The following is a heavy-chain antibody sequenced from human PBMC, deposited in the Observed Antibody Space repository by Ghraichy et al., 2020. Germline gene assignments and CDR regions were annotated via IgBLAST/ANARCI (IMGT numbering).Heavy chain of an antibody. V-gene: IGHV3-23*01. Sequence: GESLNISCAASGFTFSSYAMSWVRQAPGKGLEWVSAISGSGGSTYYADSVKGRFTISRDNSKNTLYLQMNSLRAEDTAVYYCAKDGYYDFWSGYYTDYYYYYMDVWGKGTTVTVSS. CDR2: ISGSGGST. J-gene: IGHJ6*03. CDR3: AKDGYYDFWSGYYTDYYYYYMDV. D-gene: IGHD3-3*01. CDR1: GFTFSSYA.